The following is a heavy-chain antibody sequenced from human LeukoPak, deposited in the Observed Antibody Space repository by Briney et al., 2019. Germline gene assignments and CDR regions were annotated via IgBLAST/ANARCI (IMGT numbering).Heavy chain of an antibody. D-gene: IGHD2-15*01. Sequence: ASVKVSCKASGYTFTSYAMNWVRQAPGQGLEWMGWINTNTGNPTYAQGFTGRFVFSLDTSVSTAYLQISSLKAEDTAVYYCAREDQLLLVGRNWFDPWGQGTLVTVSS. CDR1: GYTFTSYA. V-gene: IGHV7-4-1*02. J-gene: IGHJ5*02. CDR3: AREDQLLLVGRNWFDP. CDR2: INTNTGNP.